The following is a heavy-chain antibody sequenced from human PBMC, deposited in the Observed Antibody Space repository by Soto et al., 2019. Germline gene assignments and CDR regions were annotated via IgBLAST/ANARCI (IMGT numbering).Heavy chain of an antibody. Sequence: GESLKISCKGSGYSFTSYWIGWVRQMPGKGLEWMGIIYPGDSDTRYSPSFQGQVTISADKSISTAYLQWSSLKASDTAMYYCARHKESGYESYYYYMDVWGKGTTVTVSS. CDR2: IYPGDSDT. D-gene: IGHD5-12*01. CDR3: ARHKESGYESYYYYMDV. V-gene: IGHV5-51*01. J-gene: IGHJ6*03. CDR1: GYSFTSYW.